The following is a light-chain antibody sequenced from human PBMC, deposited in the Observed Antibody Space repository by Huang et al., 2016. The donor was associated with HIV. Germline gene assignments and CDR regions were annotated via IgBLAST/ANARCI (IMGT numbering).Light chain of an antibody. CDR1: QGISNF. J-gene: IGKJ4*01. V-gene: IGKV1-8*01. Sequence: IQMTQSPSSLSASTGDRVTISCRASQGISNFLAWFQQTPAKAPKLLIYAASTLQSGVPSRFSGSGSGTDFSLSISNLQSDDFASYFCQQYHTYPLVTFGGGTKVEIK. CDR2: AAS. CDR3: QQYHTYPLVT.